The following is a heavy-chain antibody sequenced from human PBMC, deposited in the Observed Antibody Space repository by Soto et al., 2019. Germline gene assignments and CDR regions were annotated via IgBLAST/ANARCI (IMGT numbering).Heavy chain of an antibody. V-gene: IGHV1-8*02. CDR1: GYTLTSYD. J-gene: IGHJ4*02. Sequence: ASVKDSCKASGYTLTSYDINWVRQATGQGLEWMGWMNPNSGNTGYVQKFQGRVTMNRNTSISTAYMELSSLRSEDAAVYYCARSHPSCYDYWGQGTLVTVSS. CDR2: MNPNSGNT. CDR3: ARSHPSCYDY. D-gene: IGHD2-2*01.